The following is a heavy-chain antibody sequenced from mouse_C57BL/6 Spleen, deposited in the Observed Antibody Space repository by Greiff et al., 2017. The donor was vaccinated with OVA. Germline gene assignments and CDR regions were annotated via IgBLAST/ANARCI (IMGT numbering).Heavy chain of an antibody. Sequence: QVHVKQSGAELARPGASVKLSCKASGYTFTSYGISWVKQRTGQGLEWIGEIYPRSGNTYYNEKFKGKATLTADKSSSTAYMELRSLTSEDSAVYFCARVLTGTVDYWGQGTTLTVSS. D-gene: IGHD4-1*01. J-gene: IGHJ2*01. CDR3: ARVLTGTVDY. V-gene: IGHV1-81*01. CDR1: GYTFTSYG. CDR2: IYPRSGNT.